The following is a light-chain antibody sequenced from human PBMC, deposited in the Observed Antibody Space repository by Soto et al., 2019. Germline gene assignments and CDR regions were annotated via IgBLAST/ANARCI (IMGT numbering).Light chain of an antibody. V-gene: IGKV3-15*01. CDR1: QSVSSN. J-gene: IGKJ2*01. CDR2: GAS. CDR3: QQYNNWPPMYT. Sequence: EIVMTQSPATLSVSPGERATLSCRASQSVSSNLACYQQKHGQAPRLLIYGASTRATGIPARFSGSGSGTEFTLTINSLQSEDFAVYYCQQYNNWPPMYTFGQGTKLEIK.